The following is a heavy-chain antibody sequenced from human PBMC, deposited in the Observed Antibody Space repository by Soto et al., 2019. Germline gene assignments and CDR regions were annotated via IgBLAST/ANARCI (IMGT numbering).Heavy chain of an antibody. Sequence: SETLSITCTVSGGSISSYYWSWIRQPPGKGLEWIGYIYYSGSTNYNPSLKSRVTISVDTSKNQFSLKLSSVTAADTAVYYCARDRAAAGTFDYWGQGTLVTVSS. CDR2: IYYSGST. CDR3: ARDRAAAGTFDY. CDR1: GGSISSYY. J-gene: IGHJ4*02. V-gene: IGHV4-59*01. D-gene: IGHD6-13*01.